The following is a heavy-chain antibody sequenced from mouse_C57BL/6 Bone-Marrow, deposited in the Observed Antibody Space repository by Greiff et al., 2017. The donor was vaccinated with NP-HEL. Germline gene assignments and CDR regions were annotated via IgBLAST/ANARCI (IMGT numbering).Heavy chain of an antibody. J-gene: IGHJ2*01. D-gene: IGHD2-1*01. CDR1: GFTFSSYG. CDR3: ARLYYGIFDY. Sequence: EVQVVESGGDLVKPGGSLKLSCAASGFTFSSYGMSWVRQTPDKRLEWVATISSGGSYTYYPDSVKGRFTISRDNAKNTLYLQMSSLKSEDTAMYYCARLYYGIFDYWGQGTTLTVSS. V-gene: IGHV5-6*01. CDR2: ISSGGSYT.